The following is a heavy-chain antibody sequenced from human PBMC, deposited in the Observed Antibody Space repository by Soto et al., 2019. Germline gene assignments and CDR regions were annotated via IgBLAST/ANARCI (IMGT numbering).Heavy chain of an antibody. Sequence: QVQLQESGPGLVKPSQTLSLTCTVSGGSISSGDYYWSWIRQPPGKGLEWIGYIYYSGSTYYNPSLKSRVTISGYTSKNQLSLKLSSVTAADTAVYSCARGGVTWYFQPWGPGTLVTVSS. CDR1: GGSISSGDYY. CDR3: ARGGVTWYFQP. CDR2: IYYSGST. V-gene: IGHV4-30-4*01. J-gene: IGHJ1*01. D-gene: IGHD3-3*01.